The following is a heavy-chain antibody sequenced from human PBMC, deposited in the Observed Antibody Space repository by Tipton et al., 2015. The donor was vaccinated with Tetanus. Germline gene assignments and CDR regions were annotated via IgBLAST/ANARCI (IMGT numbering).Heavy chain of an antibody. V-gene: IGHV1-69*06. CDR3: ARDHDLGAPLDY. D-gene: IGHD1-26*01. CDR2: IIPIFGTP. CDR1: GDTFSNYA. Sequence: QLVQSGAEVKKPGSPVKVSCKASGDTFSNYAISWVRQAPGQGLEWMGGIIPIFGTPYYAQNFQGRVSIAADTSTNTAYMNLYSLTSDDTAIYYCARDHDLGAPLDYWGQGTLVTVSS. J-gene: IGHJ4*02.